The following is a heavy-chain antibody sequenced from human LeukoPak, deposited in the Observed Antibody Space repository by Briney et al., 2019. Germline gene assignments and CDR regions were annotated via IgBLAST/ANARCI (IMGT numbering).Heavy chain of an antibody. V-gene: IGHV1-69*05. CDR3: ARGRRGYSYGL. CDR2: IIPIFGTA. CDR1: GGTFSSYA. Sequence: GASVKVSCKASGGTFSSYAISWVRQAPGQGLEWMGGIIPIFGTANYAQKFQGRVTMTTDTSTSTAYMELRSLRSDDTAVYYCARGRRGYSYGLWGQGTLVTVSS. D-gene: IGHD5-18*01. J-gene: IGHJ4*02.